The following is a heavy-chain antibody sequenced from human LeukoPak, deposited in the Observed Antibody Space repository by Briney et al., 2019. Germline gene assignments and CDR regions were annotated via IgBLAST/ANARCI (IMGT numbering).Heavy chain of an antibody. V-gene: IGHV4-59*01. Sequence: SETLSLTCTVSGASISSYYWSWIRHPPGKGLEEIGYTYYSGSTNYNPSLKSRVTISVDTSKNQCSLKLSSVTAADTAVYYCARAGRLGYCTNGVCRGAFDIWGQGTMVTVSS. CDR1: GASISSYY. D-gene: IGHD2-8*01. CDR2: TYYSGST. CDR3: ARAGRLGYCTNGVCRGAFDI. J-gene: IGHJ3*02.